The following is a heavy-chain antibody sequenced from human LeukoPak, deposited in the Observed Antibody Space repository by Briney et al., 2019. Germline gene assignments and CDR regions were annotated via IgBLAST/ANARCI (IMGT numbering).Heavy chain of an antibody. CDR3: ARGRVSSSTWYSTYYYYFYMDV. CDR1: GGSISSYF. Sequence: SETLSLTCTVSGGSISSYFWSWIRQPPGKGLEWIGYVDHTGSTNFNPSLNGRVSISRDTTKNLFSLRLRSVTAADTAVYFCARGRVSSSTWYSTYYYYFYMDVWGKGTTVTVSS. V-gene: IGHV4-59*01. CDR2: VDHTGST. J-gene: IGHJ6*03. D-gene: IGHD1-1*01.